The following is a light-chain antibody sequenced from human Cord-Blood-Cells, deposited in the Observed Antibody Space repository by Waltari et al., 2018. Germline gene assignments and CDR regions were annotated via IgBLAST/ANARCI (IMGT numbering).Light chain of an antibody. V-gene: IGKV3-11*01. J-gene: IGKJ5*01. Sequence: EIVLTQSTATLSLSPGERATLSCRASQSVNSYLAWYQQKPGQAPRLLIYDASNRATGIPARFSGSGSGTDFTLTISSLEPEDFAVYYCQQRSNWPPTFGQGTRLEIK. CDR2: DAS. CDR1: QSVNSY. CDR3: QQRSNWPPT.